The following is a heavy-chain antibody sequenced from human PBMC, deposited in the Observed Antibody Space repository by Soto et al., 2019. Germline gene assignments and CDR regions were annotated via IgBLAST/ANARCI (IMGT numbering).Heavy chain of an antibody. CDR1: GFSLSNARMG. CDR3: ARIQDYADHQPGFAY. CDR2: IFSNDEK. Sequence: QVTLKESGPVLVKPTETLTLTCTVSGFSLSNARMGVSWIRQPPGEALEWLAHIFSNDEKSYSTSLKSRLTISKDISKIQVVLTMTNMDPVDTATYYCARIQDYADHQPGFAYWGQGTLVTVSS. J-gene: IGHJ4*02. V-gene: IGHV2-26*01. D-gene: IGHD4-17*01.